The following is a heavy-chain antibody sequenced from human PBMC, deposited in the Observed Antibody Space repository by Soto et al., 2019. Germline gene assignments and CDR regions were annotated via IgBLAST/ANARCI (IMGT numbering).Heavy chain of an antibody. D-gene: IGHD6-13*01. J-gene: IGHJ4*02. CDR1: GYTFTSYD. CDR3: ASSGYSSSGNDPRLD. Sequence: QVQLVQSGAEVKKPGASVKVSCKASGYTFTSYDINWVRQATGQGLEWMGWMNPNSGNTGYAQKFQGRVTMTRHTSISPAHMELSSLRSEDTAVYSCASSGYSSSGNDPRLDWGQGTLVTVSS. V-gene: IGHV1-8*01. CDR2: MNPNSGNT.